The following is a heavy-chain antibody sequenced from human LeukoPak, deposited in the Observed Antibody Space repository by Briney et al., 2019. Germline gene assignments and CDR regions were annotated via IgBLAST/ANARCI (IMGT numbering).Heavy chain of an antibody. CDR3: ARYDFWSGYYRDAFDI. J-gene: IGHJ3*02. Sequence: SETLSITCTVSGGSISSYYLSWIRQPPGKGLEWIGYIYYSGSTNYNPSLKSRVTISVDTSKNQFSLKLSSVTAADTAVYYCARYDFWSGYYRDAFDIWGQGTMVTVSS. V-gene: IGHV4-59*08. CDR1: GGSISSYY. D-gene: IGHD3-3*01. CDR2: IYYSGST.